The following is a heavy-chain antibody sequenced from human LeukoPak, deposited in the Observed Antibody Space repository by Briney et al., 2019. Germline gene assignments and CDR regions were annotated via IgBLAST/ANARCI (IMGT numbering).Heavy chain of an antibody. CDR1: GFTFSNYW. D-gene: IGHD1-20*01. J-gene: IGHJ4*02. CDR2: INSDGSTI. CDR3: ARVTVSSSEVIFDY. Sequence: SGGSLRRSCAASGFTFSNYWMHWVRQAPGKGLVWVSRINSDGSTITYADSVKGRFTISRDNAKNTLYLQMNSLRAEDTAVYYCARVTVSSSEVIFDYWGQGSLVTVSS. V-gene: IGHV3-74*01.